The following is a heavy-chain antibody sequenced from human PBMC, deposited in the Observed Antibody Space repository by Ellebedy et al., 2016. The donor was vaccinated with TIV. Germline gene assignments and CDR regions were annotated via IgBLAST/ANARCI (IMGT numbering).Heavy chain of an antibody. J-gene: IGHJ4*02. CDR3: ARTIQDTVLVPTAKPCDY. CDR2: ISAYNGVT. D-gene: IGHD2-2*01. Sequence: AASVKVSCKASGYTFTSYGISWVRQAPGQGLQWMGWISAYNGVTNYAQKFQGRVSMTTETSTSTAYMELRSLRSDDTATYYCARTIQDTVLVPTAKPCDYWGQGTLVTVSS. V-gene: IGHV1-18*01. CDR1: GYTFTSYG.